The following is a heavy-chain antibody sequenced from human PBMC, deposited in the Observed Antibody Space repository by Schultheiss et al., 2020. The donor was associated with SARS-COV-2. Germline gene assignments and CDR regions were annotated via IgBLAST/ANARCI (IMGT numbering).Heavy chain of an antibody. CDR2: ISSSSSYI. V-gene: IGHV3-11*06. D-gene: IGHD3-3*01. J-gene: IGHJ6*02. CDR3: ARDPYYDFWSGYPTPPYYYYGMDV. Sequence: GGSLRLSCAASGFTFSDYYMSWIRQAPGKGLEWVSSISSSSSYIYYADSVKGRFTISRDNAKNSLYLQMNSLRAEDTAVYYCARDPYYDFWSGYPTPPYYYYGMDVWGQGTTVTVSS. CDR1: GFTFSDYY.